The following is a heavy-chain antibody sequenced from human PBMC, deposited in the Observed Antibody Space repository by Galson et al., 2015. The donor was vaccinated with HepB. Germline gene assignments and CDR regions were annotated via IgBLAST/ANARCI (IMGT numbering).Heavy chain of an antibody. CDR2: ISGSGGST. D-gene: IGHD5-18*01. Sequence: SLRLSCAASGITFSDYAMSWVRQAPGKGLEWVSGISGSGGSTYYGDFVKGRFIISRDNSKNTLYLQMNSLRAEDTAVYYCAKDLRRGYSYGSYAFDIWGQGTMVTVSS. CDR3: AKDLRRGYSYGSYAFDI. V-gene: IGHV3-23*01. CDR1: GITFSDYA. J-gene: IGHJ3*02.